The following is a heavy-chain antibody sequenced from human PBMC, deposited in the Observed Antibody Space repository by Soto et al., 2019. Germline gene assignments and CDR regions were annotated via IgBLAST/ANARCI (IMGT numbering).Heavy chain of an antibody. V-gene: IGHV4-34*01. CDR1: GGSFSGYY. CDR3: ARGGRSGWYSLIHYYGMDV. CDR2: INHSGST. J-gene: IGHJ6*02. Sequence: PSETLSLTCAVYGGSFSGYYWSWIRQPPGKGLEWIGEINHSGSTNYNPSLKSRVTISVDTSKNQFSLKLSSVTAADTAVYYCARGGRSGWYSLIHYYGMDVWGQGTTVT. D-gene: IGHD6-19*01.